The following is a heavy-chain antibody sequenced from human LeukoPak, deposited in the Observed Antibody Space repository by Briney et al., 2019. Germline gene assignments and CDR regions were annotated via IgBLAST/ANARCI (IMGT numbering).Heavy chain of an antibody. CDR1: GYTFTSYY. D-gene: IGHD1-26*01. Sequence: ASVKVSCKASGYTFTSYYMHWVRQAPGQGLEWMGIINPSGGSTSYAQKFQGRVTMTRDTSTSTVYMELSSLRSEDTAVYYCASDSGSYYGFVFDIGGKGKMVTVYS. CDR3: ASDSGSYYGFVFDI. V-gene: IGHV1-46*01. J-gene: IGHJ3*02. CDR2: INPSGGST.